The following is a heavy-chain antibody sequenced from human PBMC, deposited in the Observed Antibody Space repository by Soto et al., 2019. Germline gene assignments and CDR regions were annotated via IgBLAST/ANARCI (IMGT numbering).Heavy chain of an antibody. Sequence: AAPLSLTSTVSGDSISSSRYYCVWTRPRPGKGLEWIGSFYYSGSTYYNPSLKSRVTISVDTSKNQFSLKLSSVTAADTAVYYCARQQSANWYVDYWCQGTLVS. D-gene: IGHD1-1*01. CDR3: ARQQSANWYVDY. J-gene: IGHJ4*02. CDR1: GDSISSSRYY. CDR2: FYYSGST. V-gene: IGHV4-39*01.